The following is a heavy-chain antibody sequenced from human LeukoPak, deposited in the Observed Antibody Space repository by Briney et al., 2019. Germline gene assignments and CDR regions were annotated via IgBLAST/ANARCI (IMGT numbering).Heavy chain of an antibody. CDR1: GGSIDSYY. Sequence: PSETLSLTCTVSGGSIDSYYWSWIRQAPGKGLEWIGYIHYSGSTNYNASLQSRVTISVDTSKNHFSLKLSSMTAADTAVYYCARYRSSGNDYWGQGTLVTVSS. V-gene: IGHV4-59*12. D-gene: IGHD2-2*01. J-gene: IGHJ4*02. CDR2: IHYSGST. CDR3: ARYRSSGNDY.